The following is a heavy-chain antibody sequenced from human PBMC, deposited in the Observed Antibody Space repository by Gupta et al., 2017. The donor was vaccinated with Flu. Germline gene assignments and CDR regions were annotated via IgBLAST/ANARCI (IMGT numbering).Heavy chain of an antibody. V-gene: IGHV4-4*02. CDR3: ARGILEGSCTSISCRSLDI. CDR2: IYHSGST. J-gene: IGHJ2*01. D-gene: IGHD2-2*01. Sequence: VRRPPGKGLEWIGEIYHSGSTNYNPSLKIRVTILVDKSKTQFSLKLSSVTAADTAVYYCARGILEGSCTSISCRSLDIWGRGTLVTVSS.